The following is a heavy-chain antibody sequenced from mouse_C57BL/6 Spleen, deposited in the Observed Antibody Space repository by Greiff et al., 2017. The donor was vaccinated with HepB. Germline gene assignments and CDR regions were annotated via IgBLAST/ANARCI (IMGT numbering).Heavy chain of an antibody. V-gene: IGHV14-1*01. D-gene: IGHD1-2*01. J-gene: IGHJ3*01. CDR3: TPLRSWFAY. CDR1: GFNIKDYY. CDR2: IDPEDGDT. Sequence: VQLKQSGAELVRPGASVKLSCTASGFNIKDYYMHWVKQRPEQGLEWIGRIDPEDGDTEYAPKFQGKATMTADPSSNTAYLQLSSLTSEDTAVYYCTPLRSWFAYWGQGTLVTVSA.